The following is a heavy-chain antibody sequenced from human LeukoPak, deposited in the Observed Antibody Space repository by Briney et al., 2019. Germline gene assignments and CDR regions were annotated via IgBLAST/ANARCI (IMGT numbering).Heavy chain of an antibody. CDR1: GFTFSSYA. CDR3: ARNRGGYSSSSGAFDI. V-gene: IGHV3-30-3*01. CDR2: ISYDGSNK. Sequence: GRSLRLSCAASGFTFSSYAMHWVRQAPGKGLEWVAVISYDGSNKYYADSVKGRFTISRDNSKNTLYLQMNSLRAEDTAVYYCARNRGGYSSSSGAFDIWGQGTMVTVSS. D-gene: IGHD6-6*01. J-gene: IGHJ3*02.